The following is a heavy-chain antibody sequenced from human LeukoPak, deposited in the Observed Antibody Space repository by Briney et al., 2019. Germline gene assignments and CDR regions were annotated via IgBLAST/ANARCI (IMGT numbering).Heavy chain of an antibody. V-gene: IGHV3-7*04. J-gene: IGHJ4*02. CDR3: TRVGYIDEGIDY. Sequence: GGSLRLSCAAFRFTFSTYWMTWVRQAPGKGLEWVANIKQDSSKKSYVDSVKGRFTISRDNAKNSLYLQMNSLRAEDTAIYYCTRVGYIDEGIDYWGQGTLVTVSS. D-gene: IGHD5-24*01. CDR1: RFTFSTYW. CDR2: IKQDSSKK.